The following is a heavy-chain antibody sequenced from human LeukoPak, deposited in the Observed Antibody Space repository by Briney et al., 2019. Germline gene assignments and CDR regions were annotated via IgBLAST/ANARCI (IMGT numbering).Heavy chain of an antibody. CDR3: ARDGVDYSFDY. J-gene: IGHJ4*02. CDR2: ISGSGAST. Sequence: GGSLRLSCAASGFTFSSYAMGWVRQAPGKGLEWVSAISGSGASTYYADSVKGRFTISRDNSKNTLYLQMNSLRAEDTAVYYCARDGVDYSFDYWGQGTLVTVSS. D-gene: IGHD4-11*01. V-gene: IGHV3-23*01. CDR1: GFTFSSYA.